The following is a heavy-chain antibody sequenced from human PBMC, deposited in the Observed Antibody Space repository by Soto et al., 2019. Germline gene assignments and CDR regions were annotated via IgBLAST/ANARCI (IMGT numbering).Heavy chain of an antibody. CDR3: ARGGKHDDIFTGYRPPLRVFDY. CDR1: GGSFSGYY. J-gene: IGHJ4*02. V-gene: IGHV4-34*01. D-gene: IGHD3-9*01. Sequence: QVQLQQWGAGLLKPSETLSLTCAVYGGSFSGYYWSWIRQPPGKGLEWIGEINHSGSTNYNPSLKRRVTISVDSSKNQLSLKLGSVTAADTAVYYCARGGKHDDIFTGYRPPLRVFDYWGQGTLVPVSS. CDR2: INHSGST.